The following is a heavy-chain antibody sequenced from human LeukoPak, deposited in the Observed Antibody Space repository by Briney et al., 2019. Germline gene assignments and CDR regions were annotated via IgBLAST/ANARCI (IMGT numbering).Heavy chain of an antibody. CDR3: ARVVVPAAILGLDMASWRENYYYYMDV. J-gene: IGHJ6*03. V-gene: IGHV1-69*13. CDR1: AGTSSSYA. Sequence: SVKVSCKASAGTSSSYAITRVRQAPGQGLEWMGGIIPIFGTANYAQKFPGRVTITADESTSTAYMELSSLRSEDTAVYYCARVVVPAAILGLDMASWRENYYYYMDVWGKGTTVTVCS. CDR2: IIPIFGTA. D-gene: IGHD2-2*01.